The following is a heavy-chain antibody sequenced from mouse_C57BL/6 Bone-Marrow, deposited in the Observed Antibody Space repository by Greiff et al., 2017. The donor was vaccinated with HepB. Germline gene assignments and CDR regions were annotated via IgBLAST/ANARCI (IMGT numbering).Heavy chain of an antibody. CDR3: ARAYYGYDRLAY. D-gene: IGHD2-9*01. CDR1: GYTFTSYW. J-gene: IGHJ3*01. V-gene: IGHV1-50*01. Sequence: QVQLQQPGAELVKPGASVKLSCKASGYTFTSYWMQWVKQSPGQGLEWIGEIYPSDSYTNYNQKFKGKATLTVDTSSSTAYMQLSSLTSEDSAVYYCARAYYGYDRLAYWGQGTLVTVSA. CDR2: IYPSDSYT.